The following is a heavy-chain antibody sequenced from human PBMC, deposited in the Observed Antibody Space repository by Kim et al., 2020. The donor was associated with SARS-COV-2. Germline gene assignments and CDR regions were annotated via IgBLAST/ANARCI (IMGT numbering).Heavy chain of an antibody. Sequence: GGSLRLSCAASGFTVSSNYMSWVRQAPGKGLEWVSVIYSGGTTYYADSVKGRFTISRDNSKNTLYLQMNSLRAEDTAVYYCARMDRPYWYFDLWGRGTLVTVSS. J-gene: IGHJ2*01. CDR2: IYSGGTT. V-gene: IGHV3-66*01. D-gene: IGHD2-2*03. CDR1: GFTVSSNY. CDR3: ARMDRPYWYFDL.